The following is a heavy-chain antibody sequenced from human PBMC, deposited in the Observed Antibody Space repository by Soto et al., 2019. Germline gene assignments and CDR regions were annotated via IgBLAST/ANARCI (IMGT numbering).Heavy chain of an antibody. D-gene: IGHD2-21*02. CDR3: AKGFIVVVTAIRPDDNFDV. Sequence: PGGSLRLSCAASGFTFNTYAMNWVRQAPGKGLEWVASISGSGGTTYYADSVKGRFTVSRDTSKNTLFLQMNSLSAEDTAVYYCAKGFIVVVTAIRPDDNFDVRGQGTMVTVSS. CDR1: GFTFNTYA. J-gene: IGHJ3*01. CDR2: ISGSGGTT. V-gene: IGHV3-23*01.